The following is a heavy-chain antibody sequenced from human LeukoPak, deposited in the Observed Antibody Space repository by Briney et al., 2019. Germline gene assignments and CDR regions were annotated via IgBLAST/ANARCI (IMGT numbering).Heavy chain of an antibody. J-gene: IGHJ4*02. Sequence: GESLKISCQGSGYSFNRYWIGWVRQMPGKGLEWMGTIYPDDSDTRYRPSFQGQVTISADKSISTAYLQWSSLKASDTAMYYCARHEHYFDYWGQGTLVTVSS. CDR3: ARHEHYFDY. CDR1: GYSFNRYW. CDR2: IYPDDSDT. V-gene: IGHV5-51*01.